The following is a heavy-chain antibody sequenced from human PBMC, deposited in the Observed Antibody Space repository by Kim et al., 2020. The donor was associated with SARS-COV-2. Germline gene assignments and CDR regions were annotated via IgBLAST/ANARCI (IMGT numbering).Heavy chain of an antibody. CDR2: IYYSGST. V-gene: IGHV4-39*01. J-gene: IGHJ5*02. D-gene: IGHD2-15*01. CDR1: GGSISSSSYY. CDR3: ARHRRRYCSGGSCYSGSNWFDP. Sequence: SETLSLTCTVSGGSISSSSYYWGWIRQPPGNGLEWIGSIYYSGSTYYNPSLKSRVTISVDTSKNQFSLKLSSVTAADTAVYYCARHRRRYCSGGSCYSGSNWFDPWGQRTPVTVTS.